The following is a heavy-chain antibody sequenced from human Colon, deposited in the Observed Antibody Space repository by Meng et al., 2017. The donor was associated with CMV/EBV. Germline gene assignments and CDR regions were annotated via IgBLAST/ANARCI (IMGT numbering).Heavy chain of an antibody. D-gene: IGHD3-3*01. V-gene: IGHV3-9*01. CDR3: VRTAVFDGIVHDAFDI. CDR2: ISWNSDYI. J-gene: IGHJ3*02. CDR1: GFTFDDYA. Sequence: GRSLRLSCAASGFTFDDYAMHWVRQAPGKGLEWVSSISWNSDYIGYADSVKGRFTISRDNAKKSLSLEMNNVRAEDTAVYYCVRTAVFDGIVHDAFDIWGQGTLVTVSS.